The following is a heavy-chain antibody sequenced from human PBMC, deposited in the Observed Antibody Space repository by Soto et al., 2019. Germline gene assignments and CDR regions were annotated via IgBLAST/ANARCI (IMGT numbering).Heavy chain of an antibody. Sequence: SETLSLTCTVSSGPCNTYYWSWIWQPAGKGLEWIGRIYSSGSTLYNPSLKSRVTMSVDTSKNQISLKLSSVSAADTAVYYCAGGAAADYFDYWGQGTLVTVSS. J-gene: IGHJ4*02. V-gene: IGHV4-4*07. CDR1: SGPCNTYY. CDR3: AGGAAADYFDY. CDR2: IYSSGST. D-gene: IGHD6-13*01.